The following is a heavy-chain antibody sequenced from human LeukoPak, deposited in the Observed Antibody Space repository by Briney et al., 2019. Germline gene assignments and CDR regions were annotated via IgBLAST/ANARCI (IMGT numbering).Heavy chain of an antibody. J-gene: IGHJ4*02. D-gene: IGHD6-13*01. V-gene: IGHV3-30*18. CDR3: AKANHLLSNSWLIIDY. CDR1: GFTFSSYG. Sequence: SGGSLRLSCAASGFTFSSYGMHWVRQAPGKGLEWVTAVSYDGSNQYYADSVKGRFTISRDNSRNTLYLQMNSLRAEDTAVYYCAKANHLLSNSWLIIDYWGQGTLVTVSS. CDR2: VSYDGSNQ.